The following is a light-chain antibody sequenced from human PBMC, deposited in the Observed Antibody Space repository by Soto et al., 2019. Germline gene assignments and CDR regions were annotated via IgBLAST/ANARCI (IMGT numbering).Light chain of an antibody. CDR2: EVF. CDR1: SSDVCGYNY. J-gene: IGLJ2*01. Sequence: QSALTQPASVSGSPGQSITISCTGTSSDVCGYNYVSWYQQHPGKGPKLMIYEVFRRPSGISDRFSGSKSCHTACQTISGRQAYDEAAYYCCSYTTTSTFVFGGGTKLTVL. CDR3: CSYTTTSTFV. V-gene: IGLV2-14*03.